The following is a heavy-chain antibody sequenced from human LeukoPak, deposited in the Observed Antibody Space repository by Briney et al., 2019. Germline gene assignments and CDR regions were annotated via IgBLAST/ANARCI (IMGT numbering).Heavy chain of an antibody. J-gene: IGHJ5*02. CDR2: INHSGST. CDR3: ARGRIAAAGTGNWFDP. CDR1: GGSFSGYY. D-gene: IGHD6-13*01. Sequence: SETLSLTCAVYGGSFSGYYWSWIRQPPGKGLEWIGEINHSGSTNYNPSLKSRVTISVDTSKNQFSLKLSSVTAADTAVYHCARGRIAAAGTGNWFDPWGQGTLVTVSS. V-gene: IGHV4-34*01.